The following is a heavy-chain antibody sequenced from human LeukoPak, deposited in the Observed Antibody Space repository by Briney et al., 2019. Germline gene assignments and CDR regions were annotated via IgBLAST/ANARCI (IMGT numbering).Heavy chain of an antibody. J-gene: IGHJ4*02. D-gene: IGHD3-22*01. CDR1: GFTFSSYA. Sequence: QAGGSLRLSCAASGFTFSSYAMSWVRQAPGKGLEWVSAISGSGGSTYYADSVKGRFTISRDNSKNTLYLQMNSLRAEDTAVYYCARDSLYDSSGSDYWGQGTLVTVSS. V-gene: IGHV3-23*01. CDR3: ARDSLYDSSGSDY. CDR2: ISGSGGST.